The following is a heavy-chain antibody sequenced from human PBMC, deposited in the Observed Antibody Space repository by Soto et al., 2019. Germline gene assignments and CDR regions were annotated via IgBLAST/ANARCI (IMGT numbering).Heavy chain of an antibody. Sequence: PSETLSLTCTVSGGSISSYYWSWIRQPPGKGLEWIGYIYYSGSTNYNPSLKSRVTISVDTSKNQFSLKLSSVTAADTAVYYCARQHCNCSGGSCYCGIDYWGQGTLVTVSS. D-gene: IGHD2-15*01. CDR2: IYYSGST. CDR3: ARQHCNCSGGSCYCGIDY. CDR1: GGSISSYY. J-gene: IGHJ4*02. V-gene: IGHV4-59*08.